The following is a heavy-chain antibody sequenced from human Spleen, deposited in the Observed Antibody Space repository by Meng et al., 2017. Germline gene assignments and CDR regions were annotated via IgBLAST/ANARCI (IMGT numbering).Heavy chain of an antibody. CDR2: ISPYNGNT. CDR1: GYTFTGYY. CDR3: ARGIKGVVGTNYFDH. D-gene: IGHD1-26*01. V-gene: IGHV1-18*04. J-gene: IGHJ4*02. Sequence: ASVKDTCKASGYTFTGYYMHWVRQAPGQGLEWMGWISPYNGNTNYAQKLLGRVTKTTDTSTSTAYMELRRLRSDATAVYYCARGIKGVVGTNYFDHWGQGTLVTVSS.